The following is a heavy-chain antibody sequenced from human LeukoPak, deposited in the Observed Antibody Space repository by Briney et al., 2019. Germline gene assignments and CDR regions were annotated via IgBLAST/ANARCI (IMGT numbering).Heavy chain of an antibody. CDR2: IYPGDSET. J-gene: IGHJ4*02. D-gene: IGHD2-2*01. CDR1: GYTFTNYW. CDR3: ARWREYCSSITCYQPFDY. Sequence: GESLKISCKASGYTFTNYWIGWVRQMPGKGLEWMVIIYPGDSETRYSPSFQGQVTISADKSISTAYPQWSSLKASDTAMYYCARWREYCSSITCYQPFDYWGQGTLVTVSS. V-gene: IGHV5-51*01.